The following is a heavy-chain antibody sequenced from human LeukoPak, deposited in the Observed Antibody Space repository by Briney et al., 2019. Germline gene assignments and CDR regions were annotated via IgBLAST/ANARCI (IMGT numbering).Heavy chain of an antibody. D-gene: IGHD3-3*02. J-gene: IGHJ4*02. Sequence: PGGSLRLSCAASGFTFSSHVMHWVRQAPGKGLVWVSRISHDAQYTNYADSVKGRFTISRDNGENKLFLQMNSLRAEDTAVYYCVTDVHFRIDYWGQGTLVSVSS. CDR3: VTDVHFRIDY. CDR2: ISHDAQYT. CDR1: GFTFSSHV. V-gene: IGHV3-74*01.